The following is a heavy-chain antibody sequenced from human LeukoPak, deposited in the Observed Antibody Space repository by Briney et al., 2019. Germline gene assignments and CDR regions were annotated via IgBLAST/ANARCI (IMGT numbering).Heavy chain of an antibody. CDR1: GGSISSGSYF. Sequence: PSETLSLTCTVSGGSISSGSYFWSWIRQPAGKGLEWIGRINTSGSTNYNPSLKSRVTISVDTSKNQFSLKLSSVTAADTAVYYCARSGGYSSPLGYWGQGTLVTVSS. J-gene: IGHJ4*02. D-gene: IGHD6-13*01. V-gene: IGHV4-61*02. CDR2: INTSGST. CDR3: ARSGGYSSPLGY.